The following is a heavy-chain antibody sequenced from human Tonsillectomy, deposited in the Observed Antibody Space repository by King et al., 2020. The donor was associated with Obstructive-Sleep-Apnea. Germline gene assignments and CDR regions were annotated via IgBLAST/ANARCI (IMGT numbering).Heavy chain of an antibody. V-gene: IGHV4-30-4*07. CDR3: ARASGVGYFDGLPGY. Sequence: VQLQESGPGLVKPSQTLSVTCAVSGGSINSDRYSWSWIRQPPGKGLEYIGYIFPSGTTYYNPSLKSRVALSLDISKNQFSMKLSSVTAADTALYYCARASGVGYFDGLPGYWGQGTLVTVSS. CDR2: IFPSGTT. CDR1: GGSINSDRYS. D-gene: IGHD3-9*01. J-gene: IGHJ4*02.